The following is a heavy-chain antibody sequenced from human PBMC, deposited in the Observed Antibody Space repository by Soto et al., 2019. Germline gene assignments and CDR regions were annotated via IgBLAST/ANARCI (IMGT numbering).Heavy chain of an antibody. V-gene: IGHV3-23*01. D-gene: IGHD6-19*01. Sequence: WGSLRLSCAASGFTFSSYAMSWVRQAPGKGQEWVSAISGSGGSTYYADSGKGRFTISRDNSKNTLYLQMNSLRAGDTAFFFFAKTRSRKTGGWFDFGGKGTLVTVS. CDR3: AKTRSRKTGGWFDF. CDR1: GFTFSSYA. J-gene: IGHJ4*02. CDR2: ISGSGGST.